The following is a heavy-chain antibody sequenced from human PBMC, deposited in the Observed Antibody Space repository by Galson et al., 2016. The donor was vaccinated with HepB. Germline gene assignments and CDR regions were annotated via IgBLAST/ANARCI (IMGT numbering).Heavy chain of an antibody. V-gene: IGHV3-53*01. J-gene: IGHJ6*02. CDR3: ARSTHVPAAVLPYYYYGLDV. D-gene: IGHD2-15*01. CDR2: IYTGGTT. Sequence: SLRLSCAASGFDVSDNYISWVRQAPGKGLEWVAVIYTGGTTYYADSVKGRFTISRDNSENTVFLQISSLRAEDTAVYYCARSTHVPAAVLPYYYYGLDVWGQGTTVTVSS. CDR1: GFDVSDNY.